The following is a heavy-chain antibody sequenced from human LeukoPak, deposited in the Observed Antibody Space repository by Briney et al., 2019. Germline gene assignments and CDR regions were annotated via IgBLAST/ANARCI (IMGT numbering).Heavy chain of an antibody. CDR1: GFTFSSYG. J-gene: IGHJ6*03. Sequence: GGSLRLSCAASGFTFSSYGMHWVRQAPGKGLEWVAVISYDGSNKYYADSVKGRFTISRDNSKNTLYLQMNSLRAEDTAVYYCARSYSSTPQYYYYYYMDVWGKGTTVTVSS. V-gene: IGHV3-30*03. CDR3: ARSYSSTPQYYYYYYMDV. CDR2: ISYDGSNK. D-gene: IGHD6-13*01.